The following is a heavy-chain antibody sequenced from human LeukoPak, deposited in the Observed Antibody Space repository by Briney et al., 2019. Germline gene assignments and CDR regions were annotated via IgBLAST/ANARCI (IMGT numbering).Heavy chain of an antibody. V-gene: IGHV3-30-3*01. CDR2: ISYDGSNK. D-gene: IGHD4-4*01. Sequence: GGSLRLSCAASGFTFSSYAMHWVRQAPGKGLEWVAVISYDGSNKYYADSVKGRFTISRDNSKNTLYLQMNSLRAEDTAVYYCARAVTTLQYNWFDPWGQGTQVTVSS. CDR1: GFTFSSYA. J-gene: IGHJ5*02. CDR3: ARAVTTLQYNWFDP.